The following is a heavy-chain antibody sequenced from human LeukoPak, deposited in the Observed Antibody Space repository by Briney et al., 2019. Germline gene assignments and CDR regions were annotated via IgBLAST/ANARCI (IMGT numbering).Heavy chain of an antibody. CDR2: INPNSGGT. Sequence: SVTLSCKASGYTFTGYYMHWVRLAPGQGLEWMGWINPNSGGTNYAQKFQGRVTMTRDTSISTAYMELSRLRSDDTAVYYCARGDLAAAGLICDYWGQGPLVTDSS. CDR3: ARGDLAAAGLICDY. J-gene: IGHJ4*02. CDR1: GYTFTGYY. D-gene: IGHD6-13*01. V-gene: IGHV1-2*02.